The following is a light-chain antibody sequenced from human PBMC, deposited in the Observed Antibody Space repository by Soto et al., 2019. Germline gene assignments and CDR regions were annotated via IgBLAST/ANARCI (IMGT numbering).Light chain of an antibody. CDR2: AAS. V-gene: IGKV1-39*01. Sequence: DIQMTHSPSTLSGSVARRVTFNCRASQSITTYLNWYRQKPGKAPKLLIYAASSLQSGVPSRFSGSGSETEFTLSISSLQPEDFATYFCQQIYSAPLTFGGGTKVDI. CDR1: QSITTY. J-gene: IGKJ4*01. CDR3: QQIYSAPLT.